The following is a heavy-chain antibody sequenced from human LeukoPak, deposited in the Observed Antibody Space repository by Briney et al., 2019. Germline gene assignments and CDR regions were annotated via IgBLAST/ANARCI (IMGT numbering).Heavy chain of an antibody. CDR3: ARSGYYYDSSGYLYYLDY. CDR2: IYYSGST. CDR1: GGSISSGGYC. D-gene: IGHD3-22*01. Sequence: SQTLSLTCTVSGGSISSGGYCWSWIRQHPGKGLEWIGYIYYSGSTYYNPSLKSRVTISVDTSKNQFSLKLSSVTAADTAVYYCARSGYYYDSSGYLYYLDYWGQGTLVTVSS. V-gene: IGHV4-31*03. J-gene: IGHJ4*02.